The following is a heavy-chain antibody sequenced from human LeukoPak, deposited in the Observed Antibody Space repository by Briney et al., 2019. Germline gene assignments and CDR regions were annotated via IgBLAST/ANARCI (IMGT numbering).Heavy chain of an antibody. CDR3: ARGRGYYYGSGSYYPYNWFDP. J-gene: IGHJ5*02. V-gene: IGHV4-34*01. CDR2: INPSGRT. CDR1: SGSLSDKY. D-gene: IGHD3-10*01. Sequence: PSETLSLTCGVYSGSLSDKYWSWIRQPPGKGLEWIGEINPSGRTNYNPSLKSRVTMSIDTSKNQFSLKLSSVTAADTAVYYCARGRGYYYGSGSYYPYNWFDPWGQGTLVTVSS.